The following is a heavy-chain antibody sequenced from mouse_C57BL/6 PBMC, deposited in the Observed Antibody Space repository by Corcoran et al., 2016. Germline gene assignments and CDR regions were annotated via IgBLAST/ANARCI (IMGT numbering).Heavy chain of an antibody. CDR3: ARYSNFRMDY. CDR1: GYTFTTYG. CDR2: INTYSGVP. Sequence: QIQLVQSGPELKKPGGTVKISCKASGYTFTTYGMSWVKQAPGKGLKWMGWINTYSGVPTYADDFKGRFAFSLETSASTAYLQINKLKNEDTATYFCARYSNFRMDYWGQGTSVTVSS. V-gene: IGHV9-3*01. D-gene: IGHD2-5*01. J-gene: IGHJ4*01.